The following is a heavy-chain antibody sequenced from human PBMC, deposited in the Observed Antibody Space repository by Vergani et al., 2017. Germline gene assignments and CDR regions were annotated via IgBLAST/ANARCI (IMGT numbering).Heavy chain of an antibody. CDR3: ARGSCLGGSCYKPLFDY. J-gene: IGHJ4*02. D-gene: IGHD2-15*01. CDR2: IHTSGST. CDR1: GGSINSHNYY. Sequence: QVQLQESGPGLVKPSQTLSLTCTVSGGSINSHNYYWSWIRQPAGKGLEWIGRIHTSGSTNYNPSLKNRVTMSEATSKNQFSLYLTSVTAADTAVYFCARGSCLGGSCYKPLFDYGGQGILVTVSS. V-gene: IGHV4-61*02.